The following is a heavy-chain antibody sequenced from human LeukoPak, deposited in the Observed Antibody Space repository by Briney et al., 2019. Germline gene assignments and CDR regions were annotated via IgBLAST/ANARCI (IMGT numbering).Heavy chain of an antibody. V-gene: IGHV3-21*01. CDR2: ISSSSSYI. CDR3: ARDLRGWFYFDY. Sequence: GGSLRLSCAASGFTFSSYSMNWVRQAPGKGLEWVSSISSSSSYIYYADSVKGRFTISRDNAKNSLYLQMNRLRAEDTAVYYCARDLRGWFYFDYWGQGTLVTVSS. CDR1: GFTFSSYS. J-gene: IGHJ4*02. D-gene: IGHD6-19*01.